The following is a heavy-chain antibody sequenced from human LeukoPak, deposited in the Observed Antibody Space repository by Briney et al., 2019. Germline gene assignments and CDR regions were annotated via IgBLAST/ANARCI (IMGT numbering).Heavy chain of an antibody. Sequence: ASVKVSCKASGYTFTSYGISRVRQAPGQGLEWMGWISAYNGNTNYAQKLQGRVTMTTDTSTSTAYMELRSLRSDDTAVYYCAREGYCSSTSCYLFRSHWFDPWGQGTLVTVSS. D-gene: IGHD2-2*01. CDR3: AREGYCSSTSCYLFRSHWFDP. CDR1: GYTFTSYG. CDR2: ISAYNGNT. V-gene: IGHV1-18*01. J-gene: IGHJ5*02.